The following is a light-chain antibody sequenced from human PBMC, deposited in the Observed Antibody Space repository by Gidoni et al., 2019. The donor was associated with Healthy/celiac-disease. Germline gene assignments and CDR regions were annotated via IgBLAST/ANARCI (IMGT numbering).Light chain of an antibody. CDR2: KDS. CDR1: ALPKQY. CDR3: QSADSSGTWV. Sequence: SYELTQPPSVSVSPGQTARITCSGDALPKQYAYWYQQKPGQASVLVIDKDSERHSGIPERLSGSSSGTTVTLTISGVQAEDEADYYCQSADSSGTWVFGGGTKLTVL. J-gene: IGLJ3*02. V-gene: IGLV3-25*03.